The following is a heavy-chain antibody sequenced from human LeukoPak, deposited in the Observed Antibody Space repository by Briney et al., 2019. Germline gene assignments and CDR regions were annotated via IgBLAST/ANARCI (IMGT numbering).Heavy chain of an antibody. CDR1: GYTFTSYG. V-gene: IGHV1-2*02. CDR3: ARANKIIKILNI. D-gene: IGHD3-3*01. J-gene: IGHJ3*02. CDR2: INPNSGGT. Sequence: GASVKVSCKASGYTFTSYGISWVRQAPGQGLEWMGWINPNSGGTNYAQKFQGRVTMTRDTSISTAYMELSRLRSDDTAVYYCARANKIIKILNIWGQGTMVTVSS.